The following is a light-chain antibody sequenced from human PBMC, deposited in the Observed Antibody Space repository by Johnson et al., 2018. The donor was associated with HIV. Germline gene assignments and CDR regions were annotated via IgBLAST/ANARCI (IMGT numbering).Light chain of an antibody. CDR3: GTWDASLSVNV. V-gene: IGLV1-51*01. Sequence: QSVLTQPPSVSAAPGQKVTISCSGSSSNIGNNYVSWYQQLPGTAPKVLIYDNNKRPSGIPDRFSGSKSGTSATLDITGLQRGDEADYYCGTWDASLSVNVFGPGTKVTVL. J-gene: IGLJ1*01. CDR2: DNN. CDR1: SSNIGNNY.